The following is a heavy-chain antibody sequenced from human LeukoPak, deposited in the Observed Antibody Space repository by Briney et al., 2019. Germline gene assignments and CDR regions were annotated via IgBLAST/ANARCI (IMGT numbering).Heavy chain of an antibody. CDR1: GGTFSSYA. CDR3: ARDRGLRLGELSPRGYYFDY. Sequence: SVRVSCKASGGTFSSYAISWVRQAPGQGLEWMGGIIPIFGTANYAQKFQGRVTITADESTSTAYMELSSLRSEDTAVYYCARDRGLRLGELSPRGYYFDYWGQGTLVTVSS. J-gene: IGHJ4*02. V-gene: IGHV1-69*13. D-gene: IGHD3-16*02. CDR2: IIPIFGTA.